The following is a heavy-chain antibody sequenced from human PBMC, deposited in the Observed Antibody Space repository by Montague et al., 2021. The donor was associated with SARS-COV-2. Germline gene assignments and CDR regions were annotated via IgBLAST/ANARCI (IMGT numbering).Heavy chain of an antibody. J-gene: IGHJ6*02. V-gene: IGHV3-13*04. CDR1: GFTFSSYD. CDR2: IGTAGDT. CDR3: ARGVTMVQGVISRYYYYYGMDV. Sequence: SLRLSCAASGFTFSSYDMHWARQATGKGLEWVSAIGTAGDTYYPGSVKGRFTIPRENAKNSLYLQMNSLRAGDTAVYYCARGVTMVQGVISRYYYYYGMDVWGQGTTVAVSS. D-gene: IGHD3-10*01.